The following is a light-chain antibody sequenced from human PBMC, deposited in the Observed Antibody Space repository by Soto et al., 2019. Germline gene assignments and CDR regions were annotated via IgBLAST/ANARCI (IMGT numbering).Light chain of an antibody. CDR2: AAA. Sequence: IVLTKSHGTLSLSPGERATLSCRASQSVSVNSLAWYQQRGGQAPMLLIYAAATRATGVPDRFSGTGSGTDFALTISRLETDDSAVYYCQQYGGSPFTFGPGGKVDIK. V-gene: IGKV3-20*01. CDR1: QSVSVNS. CDR3: QQYGGSPFT. J-gene: IGKJ3*01.